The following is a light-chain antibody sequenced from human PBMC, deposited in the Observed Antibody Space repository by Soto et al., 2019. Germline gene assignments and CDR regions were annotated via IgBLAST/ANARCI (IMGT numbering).Light chain of an antibody. CDR3: TSYARANTSV. Sequence: QYVLTQAPCASGSPGQSVTISWAGTSGDVGAYNSVSWYQHHPGKAPKLIIYEVTKGPSGVPDRFSGSKSGNTASLTVSGLQAEDEDTYYCTSYARANTSVFA. CDR2: EVT. V-gene: IGLV2-8*01. CDR1: SGDVGAYNS. J-gene: IGLJ6*01.